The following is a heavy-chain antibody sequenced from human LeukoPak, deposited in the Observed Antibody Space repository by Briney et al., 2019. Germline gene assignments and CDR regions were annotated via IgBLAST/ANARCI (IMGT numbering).Heavy chain of an antibody. J-gene: IGHJ4*02. V-gene: IGHV3-74*01. Sequence: GGSLRLSCAASGFTFSSFWMHWVRHAPGKGLVWVSRISSDGSITSYADSVKGRFTISRDNAKNTLYLQMNSLRAEDTAVYYCARDMPDYYDSSGYYRLSGHFDYWGQGTLVTVSS. D-gene: IGHD3-22*01. CDR2: ISSDGSIT. CDR3: ARDMPDYYDSSGYYRLSGHFDY. CDR1: GFTFSSFW.